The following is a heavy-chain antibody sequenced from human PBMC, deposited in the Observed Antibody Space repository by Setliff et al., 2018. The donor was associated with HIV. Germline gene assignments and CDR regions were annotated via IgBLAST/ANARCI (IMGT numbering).Heavy chain of an antibody. J-gene: IGHJ4*02. CDR2: IIPIAKST. CDR3: ARGPLYGYDRGYFDY. V-gene: IGHV1-69*13. CDR1: GGTFRNYA. Sequence: SVKVSCKASGGTFRNYALSWVRQAPGQGLEWMGGIIPIAKSTNYAQKCQDRVTITADESTRTAYMELSNLRSEDTALYYCARGPLYGYDRGYFDYWGQGTLVTVSS. D-gene: IGHD5-12*01.